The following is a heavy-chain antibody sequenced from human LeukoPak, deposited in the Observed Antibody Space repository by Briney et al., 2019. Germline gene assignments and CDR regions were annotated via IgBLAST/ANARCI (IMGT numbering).Heavy chain of an antibody. D-gene: IGHD3-22*01. Sequence: GGSLRLSCAASGFTFSHAWMSWVRQAPGRGLEWVGRIKSKTDGGTTDYAAPVKGRFTISRDDSKNTLYLQMNSLKSEDTAVYYCARESYDSSGRGYFDFWGQGTLVTVSS. CDR2: IKSKTDGGTT. J-gene: IGHJ4*02. V-gene: IGHV3-15*01. CDR1: GFTFSHAW. CDR3: ARESYDSSGRGYFDF.